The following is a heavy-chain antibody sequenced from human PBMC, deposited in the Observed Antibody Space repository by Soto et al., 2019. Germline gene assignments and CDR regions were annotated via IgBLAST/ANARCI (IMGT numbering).Heavy chain of an antibody. Sequence: EVQLVESGGGLIQPGGTLRLSCAASGFAVSSKYMTWVRQAPGKGLEWVSVIYGGGTTYYADSVKGRFTISRATSQNTLYLQMNSLRAEDTAVYYCVQTTGWPGFDFWGQGTLVTVSS. CDR1: GFAVSSKY. J-gene: IGHJ4*02. CDR2: IYGGGTT. CDR3: VQTTGWPGFDF. V-gene: IGHV3-53*01. D-gene: IGHD6-19*01.